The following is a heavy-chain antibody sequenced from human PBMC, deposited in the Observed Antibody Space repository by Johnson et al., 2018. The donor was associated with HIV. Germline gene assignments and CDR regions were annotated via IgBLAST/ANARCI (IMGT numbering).Heavy chain of an antibody. J-gene: IGHJ3*02. Sequence: QVQLVESGGGVVQPGRSLRLSCAASGFTFSSYGMDWVRQAPGKGLEWVAVISYDGINKYYADSVKGRFTISRDNSENTVYLQMNSLRVEDTAVYYCAKGRELGYCSGGICSDAFDIWGQGTMVNVSS. CDR3: AKGRELGYCSGGICSDAFDI. V-gene: IGHV3-30*18. CDR2: ISYDGINK. D-gene: IGHD2-15*01. CDR1: GFTFSSYG.